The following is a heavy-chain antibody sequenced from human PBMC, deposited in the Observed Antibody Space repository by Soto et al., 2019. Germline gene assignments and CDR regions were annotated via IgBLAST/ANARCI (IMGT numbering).Heavy chain of an antibody. CDR2: ISRSAKYT. D-gene: IGHD1-7*01. V-gene: IGHV3-21*01. Sequence: EVQLVESGGGLVKPGGYLTLLCEVSGFTFSSHTMNWVRQSPGKGLEWVSSISRSAKYTYYSDSLKGRFTVSRDNTKNSLYLQMTSLRAEDTAVYYCARALTGTTSGGFDVWGQGTAVTVSS. CDR1: GFTFSSHT. J-gene: IGHJ6*02. CDR3: ARALTGTTSGGFDV.